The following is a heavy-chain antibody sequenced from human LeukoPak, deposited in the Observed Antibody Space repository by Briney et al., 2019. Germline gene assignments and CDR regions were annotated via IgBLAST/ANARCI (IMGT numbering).Heavy chain of an antibody. CDR3: AREYSSSSYFDY. Sequence: PSETLSLTCTVSAGSISSGDYYWSWIRQPPGKGLEWIGYIYYSGSTYYNPSLKSRVTISVDTSKNQSSLKLSSVTAADTAVYYCAREYSSSSYFDYWGQGTLVTVSS. CDR2: IYYSGST. CDR1: AGSISSGDYY. D-gene: IGHD6-6*01. V-gene: IGHV4-30-4*08. J-gene: IGHJ4*02.